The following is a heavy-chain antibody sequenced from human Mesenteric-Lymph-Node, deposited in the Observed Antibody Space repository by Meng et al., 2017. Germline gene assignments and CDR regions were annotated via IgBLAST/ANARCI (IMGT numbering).Heavy chain of an antibody. Sequence: GGSLRLSCAASGFPFSTYAMSWVRQAPGKGLEWVSGITDNGGGAYYAGSVKGRFTISRDNAQNTLYLQMNSLRADDTAVYYCAKEEAAIGKPLYDYWGQGTLVTVSS. CDR3: AKEEAAIGKPLYDY. J-gene: IGHJ4*02. D-gene: IGHD6-13*01. V-gene: IGHV3-23*01. CDR1: GFPFSTYA. CDR2: ITDNGGGA.